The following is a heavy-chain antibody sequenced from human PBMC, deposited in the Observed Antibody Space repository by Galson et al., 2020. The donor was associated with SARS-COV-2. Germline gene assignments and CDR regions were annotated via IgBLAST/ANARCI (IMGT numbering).Heavy chain of an antibody. CDR3: ARSRHYYDSSGYDRPDAFDI. V-gene: IGHV3-33*01. CDR2: IWYDGSNK. Sequence: GGSLRLSCAASGFTFSSYGMHWVRQAPGKGMEWVEVIWYDGSNKYYADSVKGRFTISRDNSKNTLYLQMNSLRAEDTAVYYCARSRHYYDSSGYDRPDAFDIWGQGTMVTVSS. D-gene: IGHD3-22*01. CDR1: GFTFSSYG. J-gene: IGHJ3*02.